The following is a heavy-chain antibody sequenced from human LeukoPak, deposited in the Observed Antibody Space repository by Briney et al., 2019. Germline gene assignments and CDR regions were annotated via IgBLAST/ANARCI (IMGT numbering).Heavy chain of an antibody. D-gene: IGHD6-13*01. CDR3: ARKAAATFDY. CDR1: GFTVRSNY. V-gene: IGHV3-66*02. CDR2: IYSGGST. J-gene: IGHJ4*02. Sequence: PGGSLRLSCAASGFTVRSNYMSWVRQAPGKGLEWVSVIYSGGSTYYADSVKGRFTISRDNSKNTLYLQMNSLRAEDTAVYYCARKAAATFDYWGQGTLVTVSS.